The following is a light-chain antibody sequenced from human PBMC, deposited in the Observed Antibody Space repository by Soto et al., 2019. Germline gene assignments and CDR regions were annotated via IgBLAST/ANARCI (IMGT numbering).Light chain of an antibody. J-gene: IGKJ1*01. Sequence: EIVLTQSPATLSSFPGDRVTLSCRASQAVNTRLAWYQHKPGQAPRLLIYLTSKRATGIPARFSGSVSGTDLTLTISSLEPEDCEVYYGQQRDIWPWTFGQGTKVDIK. CDR3: QQRDIWPWT. V-gene: IGKV3D-11*01. CDR2: LTS. CDR1: QAVNTR.